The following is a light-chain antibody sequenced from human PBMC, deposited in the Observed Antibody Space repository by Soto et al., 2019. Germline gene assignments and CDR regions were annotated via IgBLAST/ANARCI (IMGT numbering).Light chain of an antibody. CDR2: KAS. Sequence: DIQMTQSPSTLSASVGDRVTIACRASQCISNYLAWYQQKPGKAPNLLIYKASTLESGVPSRFSGSRSGTEFTLTISILQPDDFATYYCRQYVSYPFTFGGGTKVEMK. V-gene: IGKV1-5*03. J-gene: IGKJ4*01. CDR1: QCISNY. CDR3: RQYVSYPFT.